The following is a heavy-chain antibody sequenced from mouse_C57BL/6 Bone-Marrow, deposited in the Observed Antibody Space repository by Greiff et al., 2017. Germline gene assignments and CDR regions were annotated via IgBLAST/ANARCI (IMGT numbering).Heavy chain of an antibody. CDR3: ARHERYYDYEGYFDY. Sequence: QVQLQQSGAELVKPGASVKLSCKASGYIFTEYTIHWVKQRSGQGLEWIGWFYPGSGSIKYNERFKDKATLTADKYSNTVYMERSRLTSEDSAVYFCARHERYYDYEGYFDYWGQGTTLTVSS. CDR1: GYIFTEYT. J-gene: IGHJ2*01. CDR2: FYPGSGSI. D-gene: IGHD2-4*01. V-gene: IGHV1-62-2*01.